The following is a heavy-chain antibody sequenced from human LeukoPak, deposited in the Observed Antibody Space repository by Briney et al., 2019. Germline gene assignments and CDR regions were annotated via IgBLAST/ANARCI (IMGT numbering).Heavy chain of an antibody. J-gene: IGHJ4*02. Sequence: SETLSLTCTVSGGSISNYWWSWIRQPPGKGLEWIGYVFDSGGTNYNPSLKSRVTISVDTSKKQFSLKLSSVTAADTAVYYCARTASSGYFYFDYWGQGTLVTVSS. CDR2: VFDSGGT. CDR1: GGSISNYW. CDR3: ARTASSGYFYFDY. D-gene: IGHD3-22*01. V-gene: IGHV4-59*01.